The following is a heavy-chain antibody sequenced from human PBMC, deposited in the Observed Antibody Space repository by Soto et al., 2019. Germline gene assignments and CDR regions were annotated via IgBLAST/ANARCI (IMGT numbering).Heavy chain of an antibody. V-gene: IGHV3-21*06. J-gene: IGHJ6*02. Sequence: GGSLRLSCAASGFTFTRYSMNWVRQAPGKGLEWVSSISSTTNYIYYGDSMKGRFTISRDNAKNSLYLEMNSLRAGDTAVYYCARESPNNYGMDVWGQGTTVTVSS. CDR3: ARESPNNYGMDV. D-gene: IGHD2-8*01. CDR1: GFTFTRYS. CDR2: ISSTTNYI.